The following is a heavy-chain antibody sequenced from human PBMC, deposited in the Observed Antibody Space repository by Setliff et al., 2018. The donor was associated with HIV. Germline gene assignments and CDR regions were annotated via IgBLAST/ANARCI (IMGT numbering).Heavy chain of an antibody. Sequence: SETLSLTCAFYGESMSGYFWTWIRQSPGTGLEWLGEIAHSGGTNYKSSLKSRLTISVDPSRNQFSLGLTSVTVADTAVYYCVRSRDFIVRHLHFTAGGAYDVWGPGTLVTVSS. CDR2: IAHSGGT. V-gene: IGHV4-34*01. D-gene: IGHD2-21*01. J-gene: IGHJ3*01. CDR3: VRSRDFIVRHLHFTAGGAYDV. CDR1: GESMSGYF.